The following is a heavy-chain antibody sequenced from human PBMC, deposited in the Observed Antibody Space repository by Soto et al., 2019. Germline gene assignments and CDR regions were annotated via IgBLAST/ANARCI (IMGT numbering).Heavy chain of an antibody. CDR2: INHSGST. CDR3: ARGRGPNCSGGSCHLEYFDY. D-gene: IGHD2-15*01. CDR1: GGSFSGYY. V-gene: IGHV4-34*01. Sequence: SETLSLTCAVYGGSFSGYYWSWIRQPPGKGLEWIGEINHSGSTNYNPSLKSRVTISVDTSKNQFSLKLSSVTAADTAVYYCARGRGPNCSGGSCHLEYFDYWGQGTLVTVSS. J-gene: IGHJ4*02.